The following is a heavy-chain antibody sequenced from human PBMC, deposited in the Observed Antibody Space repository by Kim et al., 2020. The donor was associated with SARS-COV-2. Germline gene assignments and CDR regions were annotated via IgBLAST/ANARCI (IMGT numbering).Heavy chain of an antibody. CDR3: APYYDSNSYRGQWD. V-gene: IGHV1-18*01. Sequence: ASVKVSCKASGYSFSNYGLVLARQAPGQGLEWMGWISSNSGHTKYAQNVQGRVTLTTDTSTNTGYMELSSLRSDDTAVYYCAPYYDSNSYRGQWDWGQGT. CDR1: GYSFSNYG. D-gene: IGHD3-22*01. J-gene: IGHJ4*01. CDR2: ISSNSGHT.